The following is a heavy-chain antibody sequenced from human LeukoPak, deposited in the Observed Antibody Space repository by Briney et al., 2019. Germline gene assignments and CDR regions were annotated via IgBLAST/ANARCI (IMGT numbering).Heavy chain of an antibody. D-gene: IGHD3-22*01. Sequence: GESLKISCKVSGYRFPSYWITWVRQVPGKGLEWMGRIAPSDSYTNYNPSFEGHVTMSVEKSITTVYLQWSSLKASDTAVYYCVRQPPGVYDTTQNWFDPWGQGTLVTVSS. CDR3: VRQPPGVYDTTQNWFDP. V-gene: IGHV5-10-1*01. CDR2: IAPSDSYT. J-gene: IGHJ5*02. CDR1: GYRFPSYW.